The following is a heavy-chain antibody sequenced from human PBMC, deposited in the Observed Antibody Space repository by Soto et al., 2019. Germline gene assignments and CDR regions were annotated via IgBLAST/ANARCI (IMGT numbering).Heavy chain of an antibody. CDR3: ARGSIAARPGYYYYGMDV. V-gene: IGHV1-2*04. D-gene: IGHD6-6*01. CDR1: GYTFTGYY. J-gene: IGHJ6*02. CDR2: INPNSGGT. Sequence: WASVKVSCKASGYTFTGYYMHWVRQAPGQGLEWMGWINPNSGGTNYAQKFQGWVTMTRDTSISTAYMELSRLRSDDTAVYYCARGSIAARPGYYYYGMDVWGQGTTVTVSS.